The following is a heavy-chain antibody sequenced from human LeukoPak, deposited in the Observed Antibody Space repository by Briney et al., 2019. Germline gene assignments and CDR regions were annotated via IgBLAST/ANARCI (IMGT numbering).Heavy chain of an antibody. D-gene: IGHD6-19*01. Sequence: PSETLSLTCTVSVDSISNYYWSWIRQPPGKGLEWIGYIHYSGSTNYNPSLKSRVTMSVDTSKNQFSLKLSSVTAADTAVYYCASVAVAGYYFDYWGQGTLVTVSS. CDR3: ASVAVAGYYFDY. CDR1: VDSISNYY. CDR2: IHYSGST. V-gene: IGHV4-59*01. J-gene: IGHJ4*02.